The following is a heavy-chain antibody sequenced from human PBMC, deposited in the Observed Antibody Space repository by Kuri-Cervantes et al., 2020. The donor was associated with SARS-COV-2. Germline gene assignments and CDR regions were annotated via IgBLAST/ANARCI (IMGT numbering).Heavy chain of an antibody. CDR2: MYNSGAT. CDR3: ARVALTGTAFDI. Sequence: SETLSLTCTVSGGSMSSYYWSWIRQPPGKGLEWIGYMYNSGATRYNPSLKSRVTISVDTSRNQFSLKLSSVTAADTAVYYCARVALTGTAFDIWGQGTMVTVSS. V-gene: IGHV4-59*01. D-gene: IGHD1-20*01. CDR1: GGSMSSYY. J-gene: IGHJ3*02.